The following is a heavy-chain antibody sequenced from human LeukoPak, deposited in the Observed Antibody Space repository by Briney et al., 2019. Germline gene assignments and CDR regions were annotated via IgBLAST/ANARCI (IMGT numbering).Heavy chain of an antibody. CDR3: ARHLYYDGGGYYYYFDY. V-gene: IGHV3-7*03. CDR2: IKQDGSDK. J-gene: IGHJ4*02. CDR1: GFTFSTYW. Sequence: GGSLRLSCAASGFTFSTYWMTWVRQAPGKGLEWVANIKQDGSDKYYMDSVKGRFTISRDNAKSSLYLQMNSLRAEDTAVYYCARHLYYDGGGYYYYFDYWGQGTLVTVSS. D-gene: IGHD3-22*01.